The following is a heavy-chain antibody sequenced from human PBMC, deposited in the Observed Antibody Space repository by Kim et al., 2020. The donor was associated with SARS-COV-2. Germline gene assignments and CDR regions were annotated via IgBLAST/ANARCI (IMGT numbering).Heavy chain of an antibody. CDR3: AREGSWYSSSWSN. CDR1: GFTVSSNY. CDR2: IYSGGST. V-gene: IGHV3-53*01. J-gene: IGHJ4*02. D-gene: IGHD6-13*01. Sequence: GGSLRLSCAASGFTVSSNYMSWVRQAPGKGLEWVSVIYSGGSTYYADSVKGRFTISRDNSKNTQYLQMNSLRAGDTAVYYSAREGSWYSSSWSNWGQGTLVTVSS.